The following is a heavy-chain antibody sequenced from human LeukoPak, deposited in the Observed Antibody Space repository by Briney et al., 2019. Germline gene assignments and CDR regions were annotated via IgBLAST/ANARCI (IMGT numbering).Heavy chain of an antibody. CDR1: GGSISSGSYC. J-gene: IGHJ4*02. CDR2: IYTSGST. Sequence: SQTLSLTCTVSGGSISSGSYCWSWIRQPAGKGLERIGGIYTSGSTNYDPSLKSRVTISVDTYRNQFSLKLSSVTAADTAVYYCARAYSSGYYPPENFFNSWGQGTLVTVSS. CDR3: ARAYSSGYYPPENFFNS. D-gene: IGHD3-22*01. V-gene: IGHV4-61*02.